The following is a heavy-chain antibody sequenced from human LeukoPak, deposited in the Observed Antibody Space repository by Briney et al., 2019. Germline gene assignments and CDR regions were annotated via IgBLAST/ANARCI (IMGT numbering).Heavy chain of an antibody. CDR2: IKSKTDGGTT. Sequence: KSGGFLRLSCAASGFTFSNTWMSWFRQAPGKGLECVGRIKSKTDGGTTDYAAPVKGRFTISSDESKNTLYLQMNSLKTEDTAVYYCTTGLRAADTNWGLGTLVTVSS. CDR1: GFTFSNTW. D-gene: IGHD6-13*01. J-gene: IGHJ4*02. V-gene: IGHV3-15*01. CDR3: TTGLRAADTN.